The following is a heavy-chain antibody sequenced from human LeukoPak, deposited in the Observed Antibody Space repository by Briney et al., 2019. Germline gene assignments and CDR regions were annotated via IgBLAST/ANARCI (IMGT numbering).Heavy chain of an antibody. CDR3: TSGRGYSRLLYY. J-gene: IGHJ4*02. CDR1: GFTFGVYA. V-gene: IGHV3-49*03. CDR2: IRSKAYGGTT. D-gene: IGHD5-18*01. Sequence: GGSLRLSCTASGFTFGVYAMSWFRQAPGKGLEWVGFIRSKAYGGTTEYAASVKGRFTISRDDSKSIAYLQMNSLKTEDTAVYYCTSGRGYSRLLYYWGQGTLVTVSS.